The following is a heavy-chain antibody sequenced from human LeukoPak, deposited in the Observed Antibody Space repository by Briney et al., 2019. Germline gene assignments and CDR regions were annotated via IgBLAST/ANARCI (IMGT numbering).Heavy chain of an antibody. D-gene: IGHD3-22*01. CDR2: IYHSGST. J-gene: IGHJ5*02. Sequence: SETLSLTCTVSGYSISSGYYWGWIRQPPGKGLEWIGSIYHSGSTYYNPSLKSRVTISVDTSKNQFSLKLSSVTAADTAVYYCAREKDYYDSSGYSEGVLDWFDPWGQGTLVTVSS. CDR3: AREKDYYDSSGYSEGVLDWFDP. V-gene: IGHV4-38-2*02. CDR1: GYSISSGYY.